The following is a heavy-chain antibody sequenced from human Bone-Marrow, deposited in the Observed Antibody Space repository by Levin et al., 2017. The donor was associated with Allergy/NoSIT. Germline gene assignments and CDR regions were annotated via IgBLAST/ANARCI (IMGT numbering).Heavy chain of an antibody. CDR1: GGSISSYY. J-gene: IGHJ6*03. D-gene: IGHD6-13*01. CDR3: ARASSSSSWYVGKYYYYYMDV. Sequence: SQTLSLTCTVSGGSISSYYWSWIRQPPGKGLEWIGYIYYSGSTNYNPSLKSRVTISVDTSKNQFSLKLSSVTAADTAVYYCARASSSSSWYVGKYYYYYMDVWGKGTTVTVSS. V-gene: IGHV4-59*01. CDR2: IYYSGST.